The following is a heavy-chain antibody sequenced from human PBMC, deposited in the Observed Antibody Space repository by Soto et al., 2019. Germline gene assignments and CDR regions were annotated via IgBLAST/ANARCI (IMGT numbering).Heavy chain of an antibody. V-gene: IGHV3-15*01. CDR1: GFTFSSSA. CDR2: IKSKTDGGTT. D-gene: IGHD3-9*01. CDR3: TTAGKYFDWFRFDY. Sequence: GGSLRLSCAASGFTFSSSAMSWVRQAPGKGLEWVGRIKSKTDGGTTDYAAPVKGRFTISRDDSKNTLYLQMNSLKTEDTAVYYCTTAGKYFDWFRFDYWGQGTLVTVSS. J-gene: IGHJ4*02.